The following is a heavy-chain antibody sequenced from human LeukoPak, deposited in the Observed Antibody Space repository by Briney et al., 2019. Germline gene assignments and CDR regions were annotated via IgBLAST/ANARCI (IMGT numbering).Heavy chain of an antibody. D-gene: IGHD3-10*01. CDR2: IYTGGST. V-gene: IGHV4-61*02. Sequence: SETLSLTCTVSGGSISGDSYYWSWIRQPAGKGLEWVGRIYTGGSTYYNPSLKSRVTISVDTSKNQFSLKLSSVTAADTAVYYCARIPGSGTYAPRDAFDIWGQGTMVTVSS. J-gene: IGHJ3*02. CDR3: ARIPGSGTYAPRDAFDI. CDR1: GGSISGDSYY.